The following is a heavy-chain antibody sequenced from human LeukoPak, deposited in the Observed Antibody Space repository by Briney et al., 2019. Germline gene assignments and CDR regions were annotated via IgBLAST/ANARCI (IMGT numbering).Heavy chain of an antibody. CDR3: AKDRATVATPVPKYYGMDV. V-gene: IGHV3-9*01. CDR2: ISWNSYNI. Sequence: PGRSLRLSCAASGFTFDDYAMHWVRQAPGKGLEWVSGISWNSYNIAYADSVKGRFTISRDNAKNSLYLQMNSLRTEDTALYYCAKDRATVATPVPKYYGMDVWGQGTTVTVSS. J-gene: IGHJ6*02. D-gene: IGHD4-23*01. CDR1: GFTFDDYA.